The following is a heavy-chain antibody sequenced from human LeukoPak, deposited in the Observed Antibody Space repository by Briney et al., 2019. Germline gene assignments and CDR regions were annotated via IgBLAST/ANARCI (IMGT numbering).Heavy chain of an antibody. V-gene: IGHV3-11*04. D-gene: IGHD2-2*01. CDR2: ISSSGITI. CDR1: GFTFNDYY. J-gene: IGHJ4*02. CDR3: ARYYCSTTSCYGRYFDY. Sequence: GGSLRLSCAASGFTFNDYYMSWVRQAPGKGLEWVSYISSSGITIYCADSVKGRFTISRDNAKTSLYLQMNSLRAEDTAVYYCARYYCSTTSCYGRYFDYWGQGTLVTVSS.